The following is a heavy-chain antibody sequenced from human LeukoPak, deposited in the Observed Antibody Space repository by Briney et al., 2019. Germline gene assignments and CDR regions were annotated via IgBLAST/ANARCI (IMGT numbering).Heavy chain of an antibody. Sequence: ASVKVSCKASEYTFTSYDINWVRQATGQGLEWMGWMNPNSGNTGYAQKFQGGVTMTRNTSISTAYMELSSLTFEDTAVYYCARGRHPGPTWISEYWGQGTLVTVSS. CDR3: ARGRHPGPTWISEY. CDR1: EYTFTSYD. J-gene: IGHJ4*02. CDR2: MNPNSGNT. V-gene: IGHV1-8*01. D-gene: IGHD5-12*01.